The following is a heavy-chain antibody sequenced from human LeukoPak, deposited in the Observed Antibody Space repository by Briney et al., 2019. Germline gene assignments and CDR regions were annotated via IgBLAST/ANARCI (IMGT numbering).Heavy chain of an antibody. CDR3: ARVPQKTYYDILTGDYYYYMDV. J-gene: IGHJ6*03. CDR2: ISAYNGNT. CDR1: GYTFTSYG. D-gene: IGHD3-9*01. V-gene: IGHV1-18*01. Sequence: ASVKVSCKASGYTFTSYGISWVRQAPGQGLEWMGWISAYNGNTNYAQKLQGRVTMTTDTSTSTAYMELRSLRSDDTAVYYCARVPQKTYYDILTGDYYYYMDVWGKGTTVTVSS.